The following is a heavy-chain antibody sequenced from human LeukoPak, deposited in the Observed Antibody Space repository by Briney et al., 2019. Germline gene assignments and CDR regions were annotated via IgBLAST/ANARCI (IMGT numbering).Heavy chain of an antibody. CDR1: GFTFSSYA. J-gene: IGHJ4*02. Sequence: GGSLRLSCAASGFTFSSYAMSWVRQAPGKGLEWVSAISGSGGSTYYADSVKGRFTISGDNSKNTLYLQMNSLRAEDTAVYYCAKHSNYDYYDSSGYYPNYFDYWGQGTLVTVSS. CDR2: ISGSGGST. V-gene: IGHV3-23*01. D-gene: IGHD3-22*01. CDR3: AKHSNYDYYDSSGYYPNYFDY.